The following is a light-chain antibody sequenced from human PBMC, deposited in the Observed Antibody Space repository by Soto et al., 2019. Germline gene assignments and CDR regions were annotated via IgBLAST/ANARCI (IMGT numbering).Light chain of an antibody. CDR2: VNSDGSH. Sequence: QPVLTQSPSASASLGASVMLTCTLSSGHSNYAIAWHQQQPEKGPRYLMKVNSDGSHSKGDGIPDRFSGSSSGAERFLTISSLQSEDEADYYCQTWGTGIRVFGGGTKLTVL. J-gene: IGLJ2*01. CDR1: SGHSNYA. CDR3: QTWGTGIRV. V-gene: IGLV4-69*01.